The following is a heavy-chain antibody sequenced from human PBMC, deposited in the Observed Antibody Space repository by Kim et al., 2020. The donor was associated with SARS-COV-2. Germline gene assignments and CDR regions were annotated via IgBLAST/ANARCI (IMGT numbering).Heavy chain of an antibody. J-gene: IGHJ5*02. Sequence: SETLSLTCTVSGGSISSYYWSWIRQPPGKGLEWIGYIYYSGGTNYNPSLKSRVTISVDTSKNQFSLKLSSVTAADTAVYYCARRALGYCSGGRCHDAIDPWGQGTLVTVSS. D-gene: IGHD2-15*01. CDR1: GGSISSYY. CDR3: ARRALGYCSGGRCHDAIDP. CDR2: IYYSGGT. V-gene: IGHV4-59*08.